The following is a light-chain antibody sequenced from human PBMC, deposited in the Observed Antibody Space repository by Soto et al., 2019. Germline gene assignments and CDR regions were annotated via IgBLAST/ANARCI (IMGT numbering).Light chain of an antibody. Sequence: QSVLTQHASVSGSPGQSITISCTGTSSDVGDYNYVSWYQQHPGKVPKLIIFEVTNRPSGVSNRFSGSKSGNTASLTISGLQAEDEADYYCSSYTSGSAYVFGTGTKVTVL. CDR3: SSYTSGSAYV. V-gene: IGLV2-14*01. J-gene: IGLJ1*01. CDR1: SSDVGDYNY. CDR2: EVT.